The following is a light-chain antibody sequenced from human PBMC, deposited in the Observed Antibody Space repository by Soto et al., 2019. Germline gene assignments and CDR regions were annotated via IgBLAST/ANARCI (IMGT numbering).Light chain of an antibody. Sequence: DIQMTQSPSTMSASVGDRVTITCRASQSIDSWLAWYQQKPGKAPKFLMYKASNLESGVPSRFSGSGSGTHFTLTISSLQPDDFAIYYCQQSYNNPTFGQGTRLEIK. CDR3: QQSYNNPT. CDR2: KAS. J-gene: IGKJ5*01. V-gene: IGKV1-5*03. CDR1: QSIDSW.